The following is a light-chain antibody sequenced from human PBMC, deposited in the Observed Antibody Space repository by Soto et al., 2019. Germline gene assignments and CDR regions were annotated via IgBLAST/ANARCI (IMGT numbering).Light chain of an antibody. Sequence: IVMTQSPATLSVSPGERATLSCRASQSVSSNLAWYQQKPGQAPRLLIYGASTRATGIPARFSGSGSGTDFTLTISSLQSEDFAVYYCQHYNNWPPWTFGQGIKVEIK. V-gene: IGKV3-15*01. CDR1: QSVSSN. J-gene: IGKJ1*01. CDR2: GAS. CDR3: QHYNNWPPWT.